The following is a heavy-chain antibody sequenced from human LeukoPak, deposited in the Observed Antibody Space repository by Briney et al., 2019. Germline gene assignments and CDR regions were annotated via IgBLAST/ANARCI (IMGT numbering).Heavy chain of an antibody. V-gene: IGHV3-43*02. CDR1: GFTFNDYA. CDR3: AKDRGTIFNVLNYHFDY. CDR2: INGDGDDT. Sequence: AGGSLRLSCAASGFTFNDYAMHWVRQAPGKGLEWVSVINGDGDDTLHADSVKGRFTISRENSENSLYLQMNSLRTEDTALYFCAKDRGTIFNVLNYHFDYWGQGTLVTVSS. D-gene: IGHD3-3*01. J-gene: IGHJ4*02.